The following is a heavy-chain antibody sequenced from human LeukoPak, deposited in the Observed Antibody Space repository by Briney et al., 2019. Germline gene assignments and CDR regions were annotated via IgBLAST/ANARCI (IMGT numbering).Heavy chain of an antibody. CDR2: IRYDGSNK. J-gene: IGHJ4*02. CDR3: AKAEAPWELLGLFDY. D-gene: IGHD1-26*01. V-gene: IGHV3-30*02. CDR1: GFTFSSYG. Sequence: GGTLRLSCAASGFTFSSYGMSWVRQAPGKGLEWVAFIRYDGSNKYYADSVKGRFTISRDNSKNTLYLQMNSLRAEDTAVYYCAKAEAPWELLGLFDYWGQGTLVTVSS.